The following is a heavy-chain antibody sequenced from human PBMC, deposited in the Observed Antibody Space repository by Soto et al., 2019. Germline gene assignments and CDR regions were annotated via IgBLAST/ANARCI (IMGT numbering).Heavy chain of an antibody. V-gene: IGHV4-34*01. Sequence: SETLSLTCAVYGGSFSGYYWSWIRQPPGKGLEWIGEINHSGSTNYNPSLKSRVTISVDTSKNQFSLKLSSVTAADTAVYYCARAPRSEDIVVVPAASTFDYWGQGTLVTVSS. D-gene: IGHD2-2*01. CDR1: GGSFSGYY. CDR3: ARAPRSEDIVVVPAASTFDY. J-gene: IGHJ4*02. CDR2: INHSGST.